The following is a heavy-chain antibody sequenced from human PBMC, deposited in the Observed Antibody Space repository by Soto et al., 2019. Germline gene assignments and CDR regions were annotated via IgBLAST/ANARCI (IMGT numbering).Heavy chain of an antibody. V-gene: IGHV4-59*01. CDR1: GGSISSYC. J-gene: IGHJ4*02. Sequence: LSLTCTVSGGSISSYCWSWIRQPPGKGLEWIGYIYYSGSTNYNPSLKSRVTISVDTSKNQFSLKLTSVTAADTAVYYCARGDTYFDYWGQGTLVTVSS. D-gene: IGHD5-18*01. CDR2: IYYSGST. CDR3: ARGDTYFDY.